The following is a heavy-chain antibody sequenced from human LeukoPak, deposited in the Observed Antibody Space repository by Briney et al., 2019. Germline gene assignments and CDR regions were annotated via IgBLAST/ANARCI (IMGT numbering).Heavy chain of an antibody. CDR2: IYTSGST. J-gene: IGHJ4*02. CDR1: GCSLSSGSYY. D-gene: IGHD2-21*01. Sequence: SETLSLTCAVSGCSLSSGSYYWSWIRQPAGKGLEWIGRIYTSGSTNYNPSLNSRVTISVDTSKNQFSLKLSSVTAADTAVYYCARRLSEYCGGDCYAIDYWGQGTLVTVSS. CDR3: ARRLSEYCGGDCYAIDY. V-gene: IGHV4-61*02.